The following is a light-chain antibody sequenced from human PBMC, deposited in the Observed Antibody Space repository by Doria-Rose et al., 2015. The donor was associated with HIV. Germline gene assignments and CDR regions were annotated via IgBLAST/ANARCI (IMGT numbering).Light chain of an antibody. CDR3: HQYGTSWT. V-gene: IGKV3-20*01. CDR2: DGS. CDR1: QSFRSTY. J-gene: IGKJ1*01. Sequence: TQSPGTLSLSPGARATLSCRASQSFRSTYLAWYQQKPGQAPSLLIYDGSTRATGIPDRFSASGSGTDLTLTINRLEPEDFALYYCHQYGTSWTFGQGTKVEI.